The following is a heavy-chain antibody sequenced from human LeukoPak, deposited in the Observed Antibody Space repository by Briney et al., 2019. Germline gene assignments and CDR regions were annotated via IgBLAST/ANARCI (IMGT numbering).Heavy chain of an antibody. CDR1: GYTFNSYG. V-gene: IGHV1-69*13. CDR3: ARQACSSTSCYPFDP. D-gene: IGHD2-2*01. Sequence: SVKVSCKSSGYTFNSYGITWVRQAPGQGLEWMGGVIPIFGTANCAQKFQGRVTITADESTSTAYMELSSLRSEDTAVYYCARQACSSTSCYPFDPWGQGTLVTVSS. CDR2: VIPIFGTA. J-gene: IGHJ5*02.